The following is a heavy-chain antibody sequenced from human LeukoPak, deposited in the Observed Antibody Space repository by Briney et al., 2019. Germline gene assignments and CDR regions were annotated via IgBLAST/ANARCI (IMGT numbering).Heavy chain of an antibody. CDR1: GFMFSTYA. Sequence: GGSLRLSCAASGFMFSTYAMSWVRQAPGKGLEWASGISGSGGSTYYADSVKGRFTISRDKSKNTLYLQMNSLRDEDTAIFYCAKTSGWAYCGGDCYFFQHWGQGTLVTVSS. CDR2: ISGSGGST. J-gene: IGHJ1*01. CDR3: AKTSGWAYCGGDCYFFQH. V-gene: IGHV3-23*01. D-gene: IGHD2-21*02.